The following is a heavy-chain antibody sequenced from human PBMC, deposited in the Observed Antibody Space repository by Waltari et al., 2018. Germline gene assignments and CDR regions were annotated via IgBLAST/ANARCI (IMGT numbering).Heavy chain of an antibody. CDR3: VREVFGSGWRESYFFDY. CDR2: INWSGART. D-gene: IGHD6-19*01. J-gene: IGHJ4*02. V-gene: IGHV3-20*04. Sequence: EVQLVESGGGMVRPGGSLRLSCAASGFTFNEDGRSWVRQVPGKGLEWVSGINWSGARTSYADSVMGRFTVSRDNAMNSLYLEMSSLRAEDTALYYCVREVFGSGWRESYFFDYWGQGTLVTVSS. CDR1: GFTFNEDG.